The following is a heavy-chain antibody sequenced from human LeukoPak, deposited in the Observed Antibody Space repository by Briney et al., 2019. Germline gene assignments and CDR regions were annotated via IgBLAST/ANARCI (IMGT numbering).Heavy chain of an antibody. V-gene: IGHV1-18*01. CDR1: GCTFTSHG. CDR3: ARGLGSSWTPSWFDP. D-gene: IGHD6-13*01. Sequence: ASVKVSCKTSGCTFTSHGISWVRQAPGQGPEWMGWITVYNGNTIYPQKLQGRVTVTTDTSTSTAYMELRSLTSDDTAMYYCARGLGSSWTPSWFDPWGQGTLVTVSS. CDR2: ITVYNGNT. J-gene: IGHJ5*02.